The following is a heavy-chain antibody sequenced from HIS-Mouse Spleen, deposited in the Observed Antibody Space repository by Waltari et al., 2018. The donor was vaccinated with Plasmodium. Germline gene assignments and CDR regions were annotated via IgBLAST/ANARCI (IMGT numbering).Heavy chain of an antibody. CDR1: GFTFSRYG. D-gene: IGHD3-10*01. V-gene: IGHV3-33*06. CDR3: AKLCYYGSGSYYHDAFDI. CDR2: RWYDGSNK. Sequence: QVQLVESGGGVVEPGRSLRLPGAASGFTFSRYGLPWVRLAPGKGLEWLAVRWYDGSNKYYADSVKGRFTISRDNSKNTLYLQMNSLRAEDTAVYYCAKLCYYGSGSYYHDAFDIWGQGTMVTVSS. J-gene: IGHJ3*02.